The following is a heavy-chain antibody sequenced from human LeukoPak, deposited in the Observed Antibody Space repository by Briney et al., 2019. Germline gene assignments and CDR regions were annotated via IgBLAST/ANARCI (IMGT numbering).Heavy chain of an antibody. J-gene: IGHJ4*02. CDR2: IYSGGST. CDR1: GFTVSSNY. CDR3: ARDKYGDYYFDY. D-gene: IGHD4-17*01. Sequence: GGSLRLSCAASGFTVSSNYMSWVRQAPGKGLDWVSVIYSGGSTYYADSVKGRFTISRDNSKNTLYLQMNSLRAEDTAVYYCARDKYGDYYFDYWGQGTLVTVSS. V-gene: IGHV3-53*01.